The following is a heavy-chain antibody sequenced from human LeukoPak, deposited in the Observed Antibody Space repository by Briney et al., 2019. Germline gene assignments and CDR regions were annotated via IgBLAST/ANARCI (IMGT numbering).Heavy chain of an antibody. CDR1: GFTFSSYS. CDR2: ISSSSSYI. D-gene: IGHD2-15*01. J-gene: IGHJ6*02. Sequence: PGGSLRLSCAASGFTFSSYSMNWVRQAPGQGLEWVSSISSSSSYIYYADSVKGRFTISRDNAKNSLYLQMHSLRAEDTAVYYCARERGYCSGGSCYSDGMDVWGQGTTVTVSS. V-gene: IGHV3-21*01. CDR3: ARERGYCSGGSCYSDGMDV.